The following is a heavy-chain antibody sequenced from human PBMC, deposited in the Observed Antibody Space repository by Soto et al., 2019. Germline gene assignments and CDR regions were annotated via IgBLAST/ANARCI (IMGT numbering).Heavy chain of an antibody. CDR2: IYPGDSDT. Sequence: GESLKISCKGSGYSFTSYWIGWVRQMPGKGLEWMGIIYPGDSDTRYSPSFQGQVTISADKSISTAYLQWSSLKASDTAMYYCARHPYSSGWWGYYYGMDVWGQGTTVTVSS. CDR3: ARHPYSSGWWGYYYGMDV. D-gene: IGHD6-19*01. V-gene: IGHV5-51*01. J-gene: IGHJ6*02. CDR1: GYSFTSYW.